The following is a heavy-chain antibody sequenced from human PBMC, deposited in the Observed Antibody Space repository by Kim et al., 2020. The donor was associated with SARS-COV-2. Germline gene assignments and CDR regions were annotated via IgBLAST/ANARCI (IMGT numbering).Heavy chain of an antibody. V-gene: IGHV3-33*01. Sequence: YGSSVKGRFTMSRDNNQNKVELQMRNLRADDTAMYFCARDPAVGFDYWGQGALVTVSS. D-gene: IGHD6-13*01. J-gene: IGHJ4*02. CDR3: ARDPAVGFDY.